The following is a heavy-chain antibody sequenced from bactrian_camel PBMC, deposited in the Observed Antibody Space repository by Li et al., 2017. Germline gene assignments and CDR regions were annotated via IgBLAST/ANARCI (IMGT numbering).Heavy chain of an antibody. CDR2: IYTSGERT. J-gene: IGHJ4*01. V-gene: IGHV3S24*01. Sequence: HVQLVESGGGLVQPGGSLRLSCAASGFTFSSYYMTWVRQSPGEGLQWVSTIYTSGERTAYADSLKGQFTISQDNAKNTLYLRMNSLKPEDTAMYYCAFRSGLCYTSQAEYNNWGQGTQVTVS. CDR1: GFTFSSYY. CDR3: AFRSGLCYTSQAEYNN. D-gene: IGHD2*01.